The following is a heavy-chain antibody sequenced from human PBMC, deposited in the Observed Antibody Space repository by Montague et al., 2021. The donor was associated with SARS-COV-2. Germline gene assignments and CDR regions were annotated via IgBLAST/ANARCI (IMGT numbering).Heavy chain of an antibody. CDR2: VDYSGNT. J-gene: IGHJ4*02. V-gene: IGHV4-39*07. Sequence: SETLSLTCTVTGGPISGSSDYWGWIRQSPGKGLEWIASVDYSGNTYYSPSLKSRLTISVDTSKNQFSLKLSSVTAADTAVYYCARESLHLTGYYNDYFDYWGQGTLVTVSS. CDR3: ARESLHLTGYYNDYFDY. CDR1: GGPISGSSDY. D-gene: IGHD3-9*01.